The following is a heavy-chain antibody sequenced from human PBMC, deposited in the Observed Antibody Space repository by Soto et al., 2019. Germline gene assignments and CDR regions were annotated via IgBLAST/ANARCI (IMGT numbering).Heavy chain of an antibody. CDR3: AKAPLMTLISYYYYMDV. D-gene: IGHD2-8*01. J-gene: IGHJ6*03. CDR2: ISGSGGST. Sequence: EVQLLESGGGLVQPGGSLRLSCAASGFTFSSYAMSWVRQAPGKGLEWVSAISGSGGSTYYADSVKGRITISRDNSKNTLYLQMNSLRAEDTAVYYCAKAPLMTLISYYYYMDVWGKGTTVTVSS. V-gene: IGHV3-23*01. CDR1: GFTFSSYA.